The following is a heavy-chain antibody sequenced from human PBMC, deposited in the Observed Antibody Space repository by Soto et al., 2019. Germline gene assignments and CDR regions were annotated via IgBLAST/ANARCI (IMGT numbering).Heavy chain of an antibody. D-gene: IGHD1-20*01. V-gene: IGHV3-13*05. Sequence: EVQLVESWGGLVQTGGSLRLSCEASGFTLRNYDMHWVRQGTGKGLAWVSGISAAGDPDYADSVEGRFTISRENAQNSLFLQMNSLRVGDTAVYYSAITDRDFYGLDVWGQGITVIVSS. J-gene: IGHJ6*02. CDR1: GFTLRNYD. CDR3: AITDRDFYGLDV. CDR2: ISAAGDP.